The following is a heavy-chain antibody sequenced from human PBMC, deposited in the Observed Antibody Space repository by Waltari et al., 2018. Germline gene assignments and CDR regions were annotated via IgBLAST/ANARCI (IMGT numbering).Heavy chain of an antibody. J-gene: IGHJ3*02. CDR3: ARGKSIAARHDAFDI. D-gene: IGHD6-6*01. V-gene: IGHV4-38-2*01. Sequence: VQLQESGPGLVKPSETLSLTCAVSGYSISRGYYWGWIRQPPGKGLEWIGSIYHSGSTYYNPSLKSRVTISVDTSKNQFSLKLSSVTAADTAVYYCARGKSIAARHDAFDIWGQGTMVTVSS. CDR2: IYHSGST. CDR1: GYSISRGYY.